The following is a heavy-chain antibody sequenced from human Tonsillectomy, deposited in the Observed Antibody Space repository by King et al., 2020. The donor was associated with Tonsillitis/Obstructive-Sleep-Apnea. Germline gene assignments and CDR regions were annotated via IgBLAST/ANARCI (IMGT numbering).Heavy chain of an antibody. J-gene: IGHJ6*02. CDR2: INHSGST. CDR1: GGSFSGYY. CDR3: ARAPSRDIVVVPAAGGGMDV. D-gene: IGHD2-2*01. V-gene: IGHV4-34*01. Sequence: VQLQQWGAGLLKPSETLSLTCAVYGGSFSGYYWSWIRQPPGKGLEWIGEINHSGSTNYNPSLKSRVTIYVDTSKNQFSLKLSSVAAADTAVYYCARAPSRDIVVVPAAGGGMDVWGQGTTVTVSS.